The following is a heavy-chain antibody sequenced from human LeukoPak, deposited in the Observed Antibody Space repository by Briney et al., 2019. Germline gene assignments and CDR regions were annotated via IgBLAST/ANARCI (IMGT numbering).Heavy chain of an antibody. D-gene: IGHD5-18*01. CDR2: MKSSGNS. J-gene: IGHJ4*02. CDR3: ARDKRHSYGRYFAH. V-gene: IGHV4-59*01. Sequence: SETLSLTCSVSGDAISTYHWNWVRKRPGKGLEWIGYMKSSGNSNYNPSLKSRVFMSVDTSKNQFVLNRMSVSAPDTAVYYCARDKRHSYGRYFAHWGQGMLVSVSS. CDR1: GDAISTYH.